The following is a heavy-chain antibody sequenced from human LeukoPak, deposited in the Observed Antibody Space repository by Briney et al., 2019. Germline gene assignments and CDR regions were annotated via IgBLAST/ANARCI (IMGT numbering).Heavy chain of an antibody. V-gene: IGHV1-3*01. CDR2: INAGNGNT. CDR1: GYTFTSYA. D-gene: IGHD1-7*01. CDR3: ARLTGTTDDAFDI. J-gene: IGHJ3*02. Sequence: ASVKVSCKASGYTFTSYAMHWVRQAPGQRLEWMGWINAGNGNTKYSQKFQGRVTITRDTSASTAYMELSSLRSEDTAVYYCARLTGTTDDAFDIWGQGTMVTVSS.